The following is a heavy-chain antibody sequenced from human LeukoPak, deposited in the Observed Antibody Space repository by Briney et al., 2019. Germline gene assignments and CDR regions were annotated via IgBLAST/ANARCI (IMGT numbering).Heavy chain of an antibody. Sequence: GGSLRLSCAASGFNFDDYGMSWVRQAPGKGLEWVSGISWNGGSTGYADSVKGRFTISRDNAKNSLYLQMNSLRAEDTAVYYCAEGGSKGAYWFDPWGQGTLVTVSS. CDR2: ISWNGGST. CDR1: GFNFDDYG. D-gene: IGHD3-16*01. CDR3: AEGGSKGAYWFDP. V-gene: IGHV3-20*04. J-gene: IGHJ5*02.